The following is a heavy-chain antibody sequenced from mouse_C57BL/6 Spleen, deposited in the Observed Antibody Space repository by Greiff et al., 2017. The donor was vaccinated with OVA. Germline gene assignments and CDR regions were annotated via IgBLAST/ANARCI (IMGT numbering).Heavy chain of an antibody. D-gene: IGHD2-4*01. V-gene: IGHV1-80*01. J-gene: IGHJ2*01. Sequence: QVQLKESGAELVKPGASVKISCKASGYAFSSYWMNWVKQRPGKGLEWIGQIYPGDGDTNYNGKFKGKATLTADKSSSTAYMQLSSLTSEDSAVYFCARKTIYYDYDKYYFDYWGQGTTRTVSS. CDR1: GYAFSSYW. CDR3: ARKTIYYDYDKYYFDY. CDR2: IYPGDGDT.